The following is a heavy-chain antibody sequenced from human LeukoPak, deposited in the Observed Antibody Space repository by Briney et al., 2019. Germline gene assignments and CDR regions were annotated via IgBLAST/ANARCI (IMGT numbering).Heavy chain of an antibody. D-gene: IGHD6-19*01. CDR3: ARGTRRAVAGIRVYYFDY. CDR1: GGTFSSYA. Sequence: GASVKVSCKASGGTFSSYAISWVRQAPGQGLEWMGGIIPIFGTANYAQKFQGRVTITADESTSTAYMELSSLRSEDTAVYYCARGTRRAVAGIRVYYFDYWGQGTLVTVSS. J-gene: IGHJ4*02. CDR2: IIPIFGTA. V-gene: IGHV1-69*13.